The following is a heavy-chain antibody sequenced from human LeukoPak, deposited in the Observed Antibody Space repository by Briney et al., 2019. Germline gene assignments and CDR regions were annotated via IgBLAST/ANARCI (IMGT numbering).Heavy chain of an antibody. D-gene: IGHD2-15*01. CDR2: ISDDGTST. V-gene: IGHV3-23*01. CDR3: ARACRSGSCYLAAFDI. CDR1: GFTFSSYA. Sequence: GGSLRLSCAASGFTFSSYAMRWVRQAPGKGLEWVSAISDDGTSTYYADSVKGRFTTSRDNSKNTLYLQMNSLRAEDTAVYFCARACRSGSCYLAAFDIWGQGTMVTVSS. J-gene: IGHJ3*02.